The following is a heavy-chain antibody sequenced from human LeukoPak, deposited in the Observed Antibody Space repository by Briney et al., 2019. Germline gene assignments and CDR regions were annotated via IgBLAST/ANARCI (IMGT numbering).Heavy chain of an antibody. V-gene: IGHV3-23*01. Sequence: PGGSLRLSCAASSLTSSTDVMSWVRQAPGKGLEWVSLISRRGGSTYYTDSVKGRFTISRDNSKNILYLQMNSLRAEDTAVYYCRVGGWHGSGVDVWGQGTTVTVSS. D-gene: IGHD6-19*01. CDR2: ISRRGGST. CDR1: SLTSSTDV. CDR3: RVGGWHGSGVDV. J-gene: IGHJ6*02.